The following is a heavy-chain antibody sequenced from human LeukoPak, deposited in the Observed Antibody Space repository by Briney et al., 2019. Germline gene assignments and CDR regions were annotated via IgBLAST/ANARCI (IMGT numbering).Heavy chain of an antibody. CDR3: AKATNYYGSGSPNDY. V-gene: IGHV3-21*01. D-gene: IGHD3-10*01. Sequence: GGSLRLSCVASGFTFDHYRMNWVRQAPGKGLEWVSSINSDSTNIYYTDSVKGRFTVSRDNAKNSLFLQMNSLRAEDTAVYYCAKATNYYGSGSPNDYWGQGTLVIVSS. J-gene: IGHJ4*02. CDR2: INSDSTNI. CDR1: GFTFDHYR.